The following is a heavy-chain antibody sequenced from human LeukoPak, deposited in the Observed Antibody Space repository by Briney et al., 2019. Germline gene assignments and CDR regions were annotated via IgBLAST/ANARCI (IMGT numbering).Heavy chain of an antibody. J-gene: IGHJ6*02. CDR1: GFTFSSYA. Sequence: GRSLRLSCAASGFTFSSYAMHWVRQAPGKGLEWVAVISYDGSNKYYADSVKGRFTISRDNSKNTLYLQMNSLRSEDTAVYYCARGLVPAAMPDYYYYGMDVWGQGTTVTVSS. CDR2: ISYDGSNK. CDR3: ARGLVPAAMPDYYYYGMDV. V-gene: IGHV3-30-3*01. D-gene: IGHD2-2*01.